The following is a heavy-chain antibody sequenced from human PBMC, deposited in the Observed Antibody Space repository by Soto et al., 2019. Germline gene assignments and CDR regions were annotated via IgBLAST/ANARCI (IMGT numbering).Heavy chain of an antibody. CDR3: ATWHLQEHAYDI. D-gene: IGHD1-1*01. CDR1: GFTVSGKKY. CDR2: LYDLDGT. J-gene: IGHJ3*02. Sequence: GGSLRLSCAAFGFTVSGKKYVAWVRQAPGKGLEWVSALYDLDGTYYADSVKGRFTTSSDSSRTTVYLQMNSLRPDDTAVYSCATWHLQEHAYDIWGQGTMVT. V-gene: IGHV3-53*01.